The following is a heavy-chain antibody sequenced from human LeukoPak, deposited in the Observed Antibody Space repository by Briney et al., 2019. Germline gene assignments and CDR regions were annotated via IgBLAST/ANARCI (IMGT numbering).Heavy chain of an antibody. CDR2: IYTSGST. CDR1: GGSISSGSYY. D-gene: IGHD3-3*01. V-gene: IGHV4-61*02. J-gene: IGHJ6*03. Sequence: SETLSLTCTVSGGSISSGSYYWSWIRQPAGKGLEWIGRIYTSGSTNYNPSFKSRVTISVDTSKNQFSLKLSSVTAADTAVYYCARYNPYYDFWSGLYYYYMDVWGKGTTVTVSS. CDR3: ARYNPYYDFWSGLYYYYMDV.